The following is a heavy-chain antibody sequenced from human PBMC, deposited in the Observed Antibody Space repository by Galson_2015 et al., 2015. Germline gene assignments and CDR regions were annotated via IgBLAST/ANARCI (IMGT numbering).Heavy chain of an antibody. V-gene: IGHV7-4-1*02. CDR2: INTNTGNP. Sequence: SVKVSCKASGYTFTNYAINWVRQAPGQGLEWMGWINTNTGNPTYAQDFTGRFVFSLDTSVSTAYLQISSLRGEDTAVYYCARDTSPGAGAVTDCWGQGTLVTVSS. J-gene: IGHJ4*02. CDR3: ARDTSPGAGAVTDC. CDR1: GYTFTNYA. D-gene: IGHD4-17*01.